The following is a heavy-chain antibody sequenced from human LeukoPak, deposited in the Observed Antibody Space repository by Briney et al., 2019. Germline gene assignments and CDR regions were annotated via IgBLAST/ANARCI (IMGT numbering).Heavy chain of an antibody. CDR2: IIPIFGIA. CDR3: ARERKWDYCDSSGYYRGVYFDY. J-gene: IGHJ4*02. CDR1: GGTFSSYA. Sequence: GSSVKVSCKASGGTFSSYAISWVRQAPGQGLEWMGRIIPIFGIANYAQKFQGRVTITADKSTSTAYMELSSLRSEDTAVYYCARERKWDYCDSSGYYRGVYFDYWGQGTLVTVSS. D-gene: IGHD3-22*01. V-gene: IGHV1-69*04.